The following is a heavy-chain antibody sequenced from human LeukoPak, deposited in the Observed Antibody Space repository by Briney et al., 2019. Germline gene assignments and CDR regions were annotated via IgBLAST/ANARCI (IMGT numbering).Heavy chain of an antibody. CDR3: AREPVAGPGRLFDY. V-gene: IGHV1-69*04. J-gene: IGHJ4*02. CDR2: IIPILGIA. D-gene: IGHD6-19*01. CDR1: GGTFSSYA. Sequence: ASVKVSCKASGGTFSSYAISWVRQAPGQGLEWMGRIIPILGIANYAQKFQGRVTMTRNTSISTAYMELSSLRSEDTAVYYCAREPVAGPGRLFDYWGQGTLVTVSS.